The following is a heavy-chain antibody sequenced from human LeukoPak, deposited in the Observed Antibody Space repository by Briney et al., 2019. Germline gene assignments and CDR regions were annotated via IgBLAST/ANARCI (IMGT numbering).Heavy chain of an antibody. CDR2: INPNSGGT. V-gene: IGHV1-2*02. CDR1: GYTFTGYY. D-gene: IGHD3-10*01. Sequence: ASVKVSCKASGYTFTGYYMHWVRQAPGQGLEWMGWINPNSGGTNYAQKFQGRVTMTRDTSISTAYMELSRLGSDDTAVYYCAKERMVRGVNFDYWGQGTLVTVSS. J-gene: IGHJ4*02. CDR3: AKERMVRGVNFDY.